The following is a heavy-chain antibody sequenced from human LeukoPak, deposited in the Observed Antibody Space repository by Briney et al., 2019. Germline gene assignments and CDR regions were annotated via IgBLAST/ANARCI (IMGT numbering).Heavy chain of an antibody. J-gene: IGHJ3*02. CDR1: GGSISSSNW. CDR2: IYHSGST. CDR3: ASGDPSSSGAFDI. Sequence: SGTLSLTCAVSGGSISSSNWWSWVRPPPGKGLEWIGEIYHSGSTNYNPSLKSRVTISVDKSKNQFSLKLSSVTAADTAVYYCASGDPSSSGAFDIWGQGTMVTVSS. D-gene: IGHD6-6*01. V-gene: IGHV4-4*02.